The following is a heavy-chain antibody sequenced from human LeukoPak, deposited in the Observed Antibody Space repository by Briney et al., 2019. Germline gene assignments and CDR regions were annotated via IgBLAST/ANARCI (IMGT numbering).Heavy chain of an antibody. V-gene: IGHV4-59*01. D-gene: IGHD1-1*01. CDR1: GGALSSED. Sequence: SETLSLTCTVSGGALSSEDWSWIRQPPGKGREWIGYIYYSGSTNYNPSLKSRVTISVDTSKNQFSLKLTSVTAADTAVYYCASGSRLMDVWGQGTTVTVSS. J-gene: IGHJ6*02. CDR2: IYYSGST. CDR3: ASGSRLMDV.